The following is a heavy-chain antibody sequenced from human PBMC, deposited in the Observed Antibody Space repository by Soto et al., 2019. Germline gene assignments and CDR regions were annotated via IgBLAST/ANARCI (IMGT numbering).Heavy chain of an antibody. CDR1: GGSISSYY. D-gene: IGHD6-13*01. J-gene: IGHJ6*02. CDR3: AGGGRAAADGYYYYGTDV. CDR2: IYYSGST. Sequence: SETLSLTCTVSGGSISSYYWSWIRQPPGKGLEWIGYIYYSGSTNYNPSLKSRVTIPVDTSKNQFSLKLSSVTAADTAVYYCAGGGRAAADGYYYYGTDVWGQGTTVTVSS. V-gene: IGHV4-59*01.